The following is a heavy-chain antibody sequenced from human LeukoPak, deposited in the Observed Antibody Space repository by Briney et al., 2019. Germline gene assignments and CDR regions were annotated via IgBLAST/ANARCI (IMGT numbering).Heavy chain of an antibody. J-gene: IGHJ3*02. CDR3: ARQIPSLWLQFRGHDAFDI. CDR1: GYSFTSYW. D-gene: IGHD5-24*01. Sequence: GESLKISCKGSGYSFTSYWIGWVRQMPGKGLEWMGIIYPGDSDTRYSPSFQGQVTISADKSISTAYLQWSSLKASDTAMYYCARQIPSLWLQFRGHDAFDIWGQGTMVTVSS. CDR2: IYPGDSDT. V-gene: IGHV5-51*01.